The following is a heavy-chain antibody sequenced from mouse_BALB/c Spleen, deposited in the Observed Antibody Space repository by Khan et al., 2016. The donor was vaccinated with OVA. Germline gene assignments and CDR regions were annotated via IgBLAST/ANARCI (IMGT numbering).Heavy chain of an antibody. V-gene: IGHV2-6-7*01. J-gene: IGHJ3*01. D-gene: IGHD1-2*01. CDR2: IWSDGST. CDR3: ARELRLGGFAY. CDR1: GFSLTGYG. Sequence: QVQLKESGPGLVAPSQSLSITCTVSGFSLTGYGVNWVRQPPGKDLEWLGMIWSDGSTDYNSAIKSRLSINKDNSKSQVFLKMNSLQTDDTARYFCARELRLGGFAYWGQGTLVTVST.